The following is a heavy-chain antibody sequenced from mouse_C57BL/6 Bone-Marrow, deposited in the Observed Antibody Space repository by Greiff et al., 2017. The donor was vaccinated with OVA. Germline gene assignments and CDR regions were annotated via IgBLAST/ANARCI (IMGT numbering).Heavy chain of an antibody. Sequence: VKLMESGPELVKPGASVKISCKASGYSFTSYYIHWVKQRPGQGLEWIGWIYPGSGNTKYNEKFKGKATLTADTSSSTAYMQLSSLTSEDSAVYYCARAYYFDYWGQGTTLTVSS. J-gene: IGHJ2*01. CDR1: GYSFTSYY. V-gene: IGHV1-66*01. CDR3: ARAYYFDY. CDR2: IYPGSGNT.